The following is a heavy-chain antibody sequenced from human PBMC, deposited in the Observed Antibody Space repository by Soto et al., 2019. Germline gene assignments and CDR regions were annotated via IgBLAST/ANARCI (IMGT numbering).Heavy chain of an antibody. Sequence: QAQVMESGGVVVQPGGSLRLSYTTSGFIFGSYSMHWFRQAPGKRLEWVAVTSSNGGTTIYADYVKGRFTISRDNSKNTLYLQMNRLRVDDTAVYYCAREVVFLQWFFDDGGQGSPVTVS. D-gene: IGHD3-3*01. CDR3: AREVVFLQWFFDD. J-gene: IGHJ4*02. CDR2: TSSNGGTT. V-gene: IGHV3-30-3*01. CDR1: GFIFGSYS.